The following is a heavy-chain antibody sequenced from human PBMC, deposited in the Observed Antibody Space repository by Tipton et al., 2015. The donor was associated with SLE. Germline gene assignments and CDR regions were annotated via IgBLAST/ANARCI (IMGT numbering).Heavy chain of an antibody. CDR2: IRYGGSNK. CDR1: GFTFSSYG. V-gene: IGHV3-30*02. D-gene: IGHD1-26*01. Sequence: SLRLFCAASGFTFSSYGMHWVRQAPGKGLEWVAFIRYGGSNKYYADSVKGRFTISRDNSKNTLYLQMNSLRAEDTAVYYCARAGEVGATTRPGDYWGQGTLVTVSS. CDR3: ARAGEVGATTRPGDY. J-gene: IGHJ4*02.